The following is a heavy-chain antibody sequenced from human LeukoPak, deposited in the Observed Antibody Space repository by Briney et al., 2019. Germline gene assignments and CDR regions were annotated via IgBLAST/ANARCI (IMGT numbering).Heavy chain of an antibody. CDR3: TTGGSGYYNDVAFCFY. CDR2: IKSKRDGGTT. D-gene: IGHD3-22*01. Sequence: PGGSLRLSCAASGFTFTKAWMGWVRQAPGKGLEWIGRIKSKRDGGTTDYAAPVQGRFAMSRDDSQNTVYLQMNSLKTEDTAVYYCTTGGSGYYNDVAFCFYWGQGTLVTVSS. V-gene: IGHV3-15*01. J-gene: IGHJ4*02. CDR1: GFTFTKAW.